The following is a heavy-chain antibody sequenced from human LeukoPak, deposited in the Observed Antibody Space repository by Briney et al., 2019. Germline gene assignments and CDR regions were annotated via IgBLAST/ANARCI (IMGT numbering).Heavy chain of an antibody. J-gene: IGHJ3*02. D-gene: IGHD3-10*01. V-gene: IGHV3-53*01. CDR1: GFTVSSNY. CDR2: IYSGGST. CDR3: AMGKYYYGSGSYWLGAFDI. Sequence: GGSLRLSCAASGFTVSSNYMSWVRQAPGKGLEWVSVIYSGGSTYYADSVKGRFTISRDNSKNTLYLQMNSLRAEDTAVYYCAMGKYYYGSGSYWLGAFDIWGQGTMVTVSS.